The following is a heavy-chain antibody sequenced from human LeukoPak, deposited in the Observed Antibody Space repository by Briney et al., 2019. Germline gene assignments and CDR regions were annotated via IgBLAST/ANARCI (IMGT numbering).Heavy chain of an antibody. V-gene: IGHV3-48*03. CDR3: HYDSSGHDAFDI. J-gene: IGHJ3*02. D-gene: IGHD3-22*01. Sequence: GGSLRLSCAASGFTFSSYEMNWVRQAPGKGLEWASSISSSGSTKYYADSLKGRFTISRDNARNSLYLQMNSLRAEDTAVYYCHYDSSGHDAFDIWGQGTMVTVSS. CDR1: GFTFSSYE. CDR2: ISSSGSTK.